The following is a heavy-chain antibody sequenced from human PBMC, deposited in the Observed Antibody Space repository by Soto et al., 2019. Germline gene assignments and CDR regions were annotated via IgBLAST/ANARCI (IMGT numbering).Heavy chain of an antibody. Sequence: SETLSLTCTVSGGSISSGGYYWSWIRQHPGKGLEWIGYIYYSGSTNYNPSLKSRVTISVDTSKNQFSLKLSSVTAADTAVYYCAGNYYYFWSGHNYYYYYMDVWGKGTTVTVSS. V-gene: IGHV4-61*08. D-gene: IGHD3-3*01. J-gene: IGHJ6*03. CDR3: AGNYYYFWSGHNYYYYYMDV. CDR2: IYYSGST. CDR1: GGSISSGGYY.